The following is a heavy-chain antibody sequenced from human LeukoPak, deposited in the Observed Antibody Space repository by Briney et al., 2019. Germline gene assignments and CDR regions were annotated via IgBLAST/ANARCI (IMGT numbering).Heavy chain of an antibody. J-gene: IGHJ4*02. CDR2: INPNSGGT. CDR3: AKDRERLWFGGAFDY. CDR1: GYTFTGYY. Sequence: GASVKVSCKASGYTFTGYYMHWVRQAPGQGLEWMGWINPNSGGTNYAQKFQGRVTMTRDTSISTAYMELSRLRSDDTAVYYCAKDRERLWFGGAFDYWGQGTLVTVSS. D-gene: IGHD3-10*01. V-gene: IGHV1-2*02.